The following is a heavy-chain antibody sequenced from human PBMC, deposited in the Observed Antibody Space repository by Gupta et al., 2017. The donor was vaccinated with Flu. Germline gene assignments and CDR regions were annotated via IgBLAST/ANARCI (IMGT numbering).Heavy chain of an antibody. Sequence: QVRLQQWGAGLLKPSETLSLTCAVYGGSFSGYYWSWIRQSPEKGLEWIGEINHNGDTDYNPSLESRVTISVDTTKYQFSLNLTSVTAADTAVYYCVRLRPLLRFLAAWGQGTLVTVSS. J-gene: IGHJ5*02. D-gene: IGHD3-3*01. CDR3: VRLRPLLRFLAA. CDR1: GGSFSGYY. CDR2: INHNGDT. V-gene: IGHV4-34*01.